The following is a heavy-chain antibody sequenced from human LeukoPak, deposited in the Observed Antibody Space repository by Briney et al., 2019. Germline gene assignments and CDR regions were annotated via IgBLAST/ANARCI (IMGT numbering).Heavy chain of an antibody. CDR2: IYAGGNT. Sequence: SETLSLTCTVSGGSISFYYWTWIRQSAGKGLEWIGRIYAGGNTNFSPSLKSRATLSIDTSKNHFSLKLTSVTAADTAVYYCARDSRYFDFWSGYVDYWGQGILVTVSS. V-gene: IGHV4-4*07. J-gene: IGHJ4*02. CDR1: GGSISFYY. CDR3: ARDSRYFDFWSGYVDY. D-gene: IGHD3-3*01.